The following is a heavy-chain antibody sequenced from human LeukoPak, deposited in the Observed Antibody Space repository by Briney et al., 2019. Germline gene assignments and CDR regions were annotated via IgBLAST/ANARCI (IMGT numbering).Heavy chain of an antibody. Sequence: GASVKVSCKASGYTSTGYYMHWVRQAPGQGLEWMGWINPNSGGTNYAQKFQGRVTMTRDTSISTAYMELSRLRSDDTAVYYCARSLRALSGYQLYWGQGTLVTVSS. V-gene: IGHV1-2*02. CDR1: GYTSTGYY. D-gene: IGHD3-22*01. J-gene: IGHJ4*02. CDR3: ARSLRALSGYQLY. CDR2: INPNSGGT.